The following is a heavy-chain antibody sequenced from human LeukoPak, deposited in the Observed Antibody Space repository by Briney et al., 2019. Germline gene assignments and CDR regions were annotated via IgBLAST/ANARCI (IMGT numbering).Heavy chain of an antibody. D-gene: IGHD6-13*01. Sequence: GGSLRLSCAASGFTFSSYWMHWVRQAPGKGLVWVSRINSDGSSTSYADSVKGRFTISRDNAKNTLYLQMNSLRAEDTAVYYCARELGPYSSSWYRSGYDYWGQGTLVTVSS. CDR3: ARELGPYSSSWYRSGYDY. CDR1: GFTFSSYW. V-gene: IGHV3-74*01. CDR2: INSDGSST. J-gene: IGHJ4*02.